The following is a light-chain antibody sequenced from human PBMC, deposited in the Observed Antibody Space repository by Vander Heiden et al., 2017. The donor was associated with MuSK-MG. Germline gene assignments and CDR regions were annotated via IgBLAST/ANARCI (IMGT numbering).Light chain of an antibody. J-gene: IGLJ1*01. Sequence: QSALTQPASVSGSPGQSITIPCTGTSSDVGGYNYVSWYQQHPGKAFILMIYDVSNRPSGVSNRFSGSKSGNTASLTISGLQAEDEADYYCSSYTSSSTLFGTGTKVTVL. CDR1: SSDVGGYNY. V-gene: IGLV2-14*01. CDR3: SSYTSSSTL. CDR2: DVS.